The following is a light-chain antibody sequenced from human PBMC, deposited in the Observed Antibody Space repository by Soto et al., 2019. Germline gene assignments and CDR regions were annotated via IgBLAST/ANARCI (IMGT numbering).Light chain of an antibody. CDR1: QSVLFSSNNKNY. CDR3: QQYYSIPRT. Sequence: DIVMTQSPDSLAVSLGERATINCKSSQSVLFSSNNKNYLTWYQHKPGQPPKLLIYWASTRESGVPDRFSGSGSGTDFTLTISSLQAEDVAVYYCQQYYSIPRTFGQGTKVDI. V-gene: IGKV4-1*01. CDR2: WAS. J-gene: IGKJ1*01.